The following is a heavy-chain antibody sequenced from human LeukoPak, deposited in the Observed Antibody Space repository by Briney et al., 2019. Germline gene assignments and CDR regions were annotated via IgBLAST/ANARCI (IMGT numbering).Heavy chain of an antibody. V-gene: IGHV4-30-4*01. CDR2: TYYSGST. J-gene: IGHJ4*02. CDR1: GGSISSGDYY. D-gene: IGHD3-9*01. Sequence: PSQTLSLTCTVSGGSISSGDYYWRWLRQPPGKGLEWIGYTYYSGSTYYNPSLKSRVTISVDTSKNQFSLKLSSVTAADTAVYYCARGISYYDILTGYYQPGYFDYWGQGTLVTVSS. CDR3: ARGISYYDILTGYYQPGYFDY.